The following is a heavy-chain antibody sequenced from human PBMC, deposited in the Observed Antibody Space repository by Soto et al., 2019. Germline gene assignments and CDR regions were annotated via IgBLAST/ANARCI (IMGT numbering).Heavy chain of an antibody. CDR1: GFTLSSYA. CDR2: ISGSGGST. D-gene: IGHD1-1*01. V-gene: IGHV3-23*01. J-gene: IGHJ4*02. Sequence: EVQLLESGGGLVQPGGSLRLSCAASGFTLSSYAISWVRQAPGKGLEWVSVISGSGGSTYYADSVKGRFTISRDNSKNTVNLQLNSLRAEDTAVYYCAQTGSGVFDYWGQGILVTVSS. CDR3: AQTGSGVFDY.